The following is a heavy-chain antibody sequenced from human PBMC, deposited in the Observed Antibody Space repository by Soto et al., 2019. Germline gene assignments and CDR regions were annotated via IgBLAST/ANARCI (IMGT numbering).Heavy chain of an antibody. Sequence: QVQLQQWGAGLLEPSETLSLTCGISGGSFSGFYWSWIRQSPGKGLEWIGEINHSGTTHYNPSLACRVNIWKDTSEAQFSLNVISVTAADTAIYYCARNVLQYNWMDPWGQGTLVSVSS. D-gene: IGHD1-1*01. J-gene: IGHJ5*02. CDR3: ARNVLQYNWMDP. V-gene: IGHV4-34*01. CDR2: INHSGTT. CDR1: GGSFSGFY.